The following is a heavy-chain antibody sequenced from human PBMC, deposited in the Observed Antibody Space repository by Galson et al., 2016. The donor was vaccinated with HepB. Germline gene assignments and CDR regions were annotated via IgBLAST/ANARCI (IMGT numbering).Heavy chain of an antibody. CDR2: ISSSTTYI. D-gene: IGHD3-9*01. CDR1: GFTFSNYG. J-gene: IGHJ6*02. V-gene: IGHV3-21*06. Sequence: SLRLSCAASGFTFSNYGMNWVRQAPGKGLQWVSYISSSTTYIYYTDSVMGRFTISRNNAKNSLYLQMDRLRPEDTAVYYCARDYDVLTHGIVVWGQGTTVTVSS. CDR3: ARDYDVLTHGIVV.